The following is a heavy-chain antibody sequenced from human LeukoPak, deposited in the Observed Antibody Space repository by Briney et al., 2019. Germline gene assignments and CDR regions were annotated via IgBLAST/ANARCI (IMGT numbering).Heavy chain of an antibody. Sequence: ASVKVSCKASGYTFIHYYIHWMRQAPGQGLEWMGWKNPNNGDTKYAQKFQGRVTMTRDTPISTAYMELSRLKSDDTAVYYCARVNAGPDHWGQGTLVTVSS. CDR2: KNPNNGDT. J-gene: IGHJ4*02. CDR3: ARVNAGPDH. CDR1: GYTFIHYY. D-gene: IGHD2-2*01. V-gene: IGHV1-2*02.